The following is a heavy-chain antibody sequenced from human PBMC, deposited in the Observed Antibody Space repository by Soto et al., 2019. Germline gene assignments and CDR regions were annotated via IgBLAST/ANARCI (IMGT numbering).Heavy chain of an antibody. CDR2: IYYSGST. V-gene: IGHV4-31*03. CDR1: GGSISSGGYY. D-gene: IGHD3-22*01. Sequence: SETLSLTCTVSGGSISSGGYYWSWIRQHPGKGLEWIGYIYYSGSTYYNPSLKSRVTISVDTSKNQFSLKLSSVTAADTAVYYCAGLSPTSMDVWGQGTTVTVSS. CDR3: AGLSPTSMDV. J-gene: IGHJ6*02.